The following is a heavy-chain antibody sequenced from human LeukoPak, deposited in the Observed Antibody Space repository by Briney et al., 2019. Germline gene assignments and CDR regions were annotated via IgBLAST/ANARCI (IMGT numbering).Heavy chain of an antibody. CDR2: IKSKTDGGTT. CDR1: GLTVTNGW. J-gene: IGHJ4*02. CDR3: STGFIAAATTAY. V-gene: IGHV3-15*01. D-gene: IGHD6-13*01. Sequence: GGSLRLSCAASGLTVTNGWMSWVRQAPGKGLEWVGRIKSKTDGGTTDYAAPVKGRFTISRDDSKNTLYLQMNSLKTEDTGVYYCSTGFIAAATTAYWGQGILVTVSS.